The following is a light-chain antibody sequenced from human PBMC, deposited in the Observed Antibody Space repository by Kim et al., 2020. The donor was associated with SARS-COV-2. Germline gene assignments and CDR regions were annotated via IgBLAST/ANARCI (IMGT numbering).Light chain of an antibody. Sequence: AAVGDRVTITCRASETISTYLNWYQQKPGKVPNLLIYGASSLHSGVPSRFSGSGSGTDFTLTISSLQPEDFATYYCQQSYGIPLTFGGGTKVDIK. CDR2: GAS. V-gene: IGKV1-39*01. J-gene: IGKJ4*01. CDR3: QQSYGIPLT. CDR1: ETISTY.